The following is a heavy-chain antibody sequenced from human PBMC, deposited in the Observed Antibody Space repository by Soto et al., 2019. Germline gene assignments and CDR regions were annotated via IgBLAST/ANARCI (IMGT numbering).Heavy chain of an antibody. Sequence: QVQLVESGGGLVEPGGSLRLSCAVSGFRFSDSYMTWIRQAPGKGLEWVSKISGSGTTIYYAESVKGRFTVSRDNAKNSLYLLMNSLRAEDTAVYYCACDRHLYASDLWGQGTLVTVSS. V-gene: IGHV3-11*01. J-gene: IGHJ4*02. CDR3: ACDRHLYASDL. CDR1: GFRFSDSY. D-gene: IGHD2-2*01. CDR2: ISGSGTTI.